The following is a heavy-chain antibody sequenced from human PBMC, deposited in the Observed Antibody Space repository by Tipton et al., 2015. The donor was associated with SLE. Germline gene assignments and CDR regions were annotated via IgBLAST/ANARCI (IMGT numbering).Heavy chain of an antibody. CDR2: ISYDGSNK. CDR1: GFTFSSYA. Sequence: SLRLSCAASGFTFSSYAMSWVRQAPGKGLEWVAVISYDGSNKYYADSVKGRFTISRDNSKNTLYLQMNSLRAEDTAVYYCAKAAARWSAFDIWGQGTMVTVSS. V-gene: IGHV3-30*18. J-gene: IGHJ3*02. D-gene: IGHD4-23*01. CDR3: AKAAARWSAFDI.